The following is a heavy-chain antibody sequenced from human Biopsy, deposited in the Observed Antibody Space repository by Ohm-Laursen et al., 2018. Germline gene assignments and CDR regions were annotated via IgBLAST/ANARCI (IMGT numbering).Heavy chain of an antibody. CDR3: TRGGYYYDSLAYYYWFDP. CDR2: INAKTGDT. Sequence: ASVKVSCKASGYTFTGYHVHWVRQAPGHGLEWMGWINAKTGDTNYAQKIQGRVTMTRDTSISTAYVDLSSLRSDDTAVYYCTRGGYYYDSLAYYYWFDPWGQGTLVTVSS. J-gene: IGHJ5*02. CDR1: GYTFTGYH. V-gene: IGHV1-2*02. D-gene: IGHD3-22*01.